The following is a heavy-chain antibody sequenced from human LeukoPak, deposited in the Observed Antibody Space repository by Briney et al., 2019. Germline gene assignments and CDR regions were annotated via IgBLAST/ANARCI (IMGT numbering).Heavy chain of an antibody. CDR1: GFTFSSYW. J-gene: IGHJ5*02. Sequence: GGSLRLSCAASGFTFSSYWMSWVRQAPGKGLEWVANIKQDGSEKYYVDSVKGRFTISRDNAKNSLYLQMNSLRAEDTAVYYCARVRGIAAAGNWFDPWGQGTLVTVSS. V-gene: IGHV3-7*01. CDR3: ARVRGIAAAGNWFDP. CDR2: IKQDGSEK. D-gene: IGHD6-13*01.